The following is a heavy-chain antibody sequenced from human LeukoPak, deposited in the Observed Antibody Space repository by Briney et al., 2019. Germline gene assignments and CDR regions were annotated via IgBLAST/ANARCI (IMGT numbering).Heavy chain of an antibody. Sequence: SETLSLTCTVSGGSISSYYWSWIRQPPGKGLEWIGYIYNSGNTNYNPSLQSRVSISVGTSKNQFSLKVNSVTAADTAVYYCARENCGSDCYSYYFDYWGQGTLVTVSS. CDR1: GGSISSYY. CDR2: IYNSGNT. J-gene: IGHJ4*02. CDR3: ARENCGSDCYSYYFDY. V-gene: IGHV4-59*01. D-gene: IGHD2-21*02.